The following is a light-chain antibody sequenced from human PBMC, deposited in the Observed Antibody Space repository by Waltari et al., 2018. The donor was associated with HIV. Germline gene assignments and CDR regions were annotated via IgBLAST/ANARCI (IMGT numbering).Light chain of an antibody. CDR1: SSNIGAGSD. Sequence: QSVLTQPPSVSGAPGQRVTIPCTGSSSNIGAGSDVPWYQQLPGTAPKLLIYGNNNRPSGVPDRFSGSKSGTSASLAITGLQAEDEADYYCQSYDSSLSGHVVFGGGTKLTVL. V-gene: IGLV1-40*01. CDR2: GNN. J-gene: IGLJ2*01. CDR3: QSYDSSLSGHVV.